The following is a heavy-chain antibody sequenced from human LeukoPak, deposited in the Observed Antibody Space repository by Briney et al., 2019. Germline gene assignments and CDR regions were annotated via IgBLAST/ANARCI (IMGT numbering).Heavy chain of an antibody. CDR1: GFTFGTYA. Sequence: GESLRLSCTSSGFTFGTYAVSWFRQAPGKGLEWVAFIRSKTFGGTTEYAASVEGRFTISRDDSKSIAYLQMNSLKTEDTAVYYCTRYSGRTDYWGQGTLVTVSS. CDR2: IRSKTFGGTT. CDR3: TRYSGRTDY. J-gene: IGHJ4*02. D-gene: IGHD5-18*01. V-gene: IGHV3-49*03.